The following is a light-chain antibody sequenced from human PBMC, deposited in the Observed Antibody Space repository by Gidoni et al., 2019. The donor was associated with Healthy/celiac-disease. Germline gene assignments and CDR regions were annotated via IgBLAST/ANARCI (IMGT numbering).Light chain of an antibody. CDR2: GAS. J-gene: IGKJ2*04. CDR1: QSVSRSY. Sequence: EIVLTQSPGTLSSSPAERATLSCRASQSVSRSYLAWYQQKPGQAPRLLIYGASSRATGIPDRFSGSGSGTDFTLTISRLDPEDFAVYYCQQYGSSPCSFGQGTKLEIK. V-gene: IGKV3-20*01. CDR3: QQYGSSPCS.